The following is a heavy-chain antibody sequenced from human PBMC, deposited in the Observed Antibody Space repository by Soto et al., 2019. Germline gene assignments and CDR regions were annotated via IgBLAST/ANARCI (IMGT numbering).Heavy chain of an antibody. V-gene: IGHV3-23*01. CDR1: GFTFSNYA. D-gene: IGHD2-2*01. CDR3: ARELQPAAMLVGDYYYYGMDV. J-gene: IGHJ6*02. CDR2: IGGSGDWT. Sequence: GGSLRLSCAASGFTFSNYAMSWVRQAPGKGLEWVSAIGGSGDWTYYADSVKGRFTISRDNSKNTLSLQMISLRAEDTAVYYCARELQPAAMLVGDYYYYGMDVWGQGTTVTVSS.